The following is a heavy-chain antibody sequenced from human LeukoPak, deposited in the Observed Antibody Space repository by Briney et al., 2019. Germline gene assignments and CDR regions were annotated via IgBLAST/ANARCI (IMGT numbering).Heavy chain of an antibody. D-gene: IGHD3-9*01. CDR3: TTDGPLRYFDWLPGSFDY. J-gene: IGHJ4*02. Sequence: GGSLRLSCAASGFTFSSYSMNWVRQAPGKGLEWVSSISSSSSYIYYADSVKGRFTISRDNAKNSLYLQMNSLRAEDTAVYYCTTDGPLRYFDWLPGSFDYWGQGTLVTVSS. CDR1: GFTFSSYS. CDR2: ISSSSSYI. V-gene: IGHV3-21*01.